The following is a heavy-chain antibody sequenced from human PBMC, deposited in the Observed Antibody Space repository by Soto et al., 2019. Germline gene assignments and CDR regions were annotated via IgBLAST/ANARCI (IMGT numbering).Heavy chain of an antibody. V-gene: IGHV4-4*02. Sequence: QVQLQESGPGLVKPSGTLSLTCAVSGGSISSSNWWSWVRQPPGKGLQWIGEIYHSGSTNDIPSLKSRVTISVGKSRNQCSQKGGSVTAADTGGYFCGRRWGEGRVDSWGQGTLVTVSS. J-gene: IGHJ4*02. CDR2: IYHSGST. D-gene: IGHD3-10*01. CDR3: GRRWGEGRVDS. CDR1: GGSISSSNW.